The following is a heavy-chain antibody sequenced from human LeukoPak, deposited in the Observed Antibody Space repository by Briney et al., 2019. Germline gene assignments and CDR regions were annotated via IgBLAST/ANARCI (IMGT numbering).Heavy chain of an antibody. CDR1: GFTFSSYA. J-gene: IGHJ4*02. D-gene: IGHD2-15*01. CDR2: ISYDGSNK. CDR3: AKVSVGGGGLDY. V-gene: IGHV3-30-3*01. Sequence: GGSLRLSCAASGFTFSSYAMHWVRQAPGKGLEWAAVISYDGSNKYYADSVKGRFTISRDNSKNTLYLQMNSLRAEDTAVYYCAKVSVGGGGLDYWGQGTLDTVSS.